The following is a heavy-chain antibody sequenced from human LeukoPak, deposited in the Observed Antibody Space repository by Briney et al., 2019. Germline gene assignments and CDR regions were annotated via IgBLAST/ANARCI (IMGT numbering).Heavy chain of an antibody. CDR1: GFTFRSYA. CDR2: ISYDGSNK. J-gene: IGHJ5*02. CDR3: AREGGGYWFDP. Sequence: RSLRLSCSASGFTFRSYAMHWVRQAPGKGLEWVAVISYDGSNKYYADSVKGRFTISRDNSKNTLYLQMNSLRAEDTAVYYCAREGGGYWFDPWGQGTLVTVSS. V-gene: IGHV3-30*01. D-gene: IGHD2-15*01.